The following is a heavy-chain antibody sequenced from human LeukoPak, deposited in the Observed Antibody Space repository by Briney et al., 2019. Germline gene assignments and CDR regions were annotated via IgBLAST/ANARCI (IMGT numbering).Heavy chain of an antibody. J-gene: IGHJ3*02. V-gene: IGHV4-30-4*01. D-gene: IGHD4-17*01. Sequence: SQTLSLTCTVSGGSNSSGDYYWSWIRQPPGKGLEWIGHIYYSGDTYYNPSLKSRVIISGDTSKNQFSLKLNSVTAADTAIYYCARGDYGDLGAFDIWGQGTMVTVSS. CDR2: IYYSGDT. CDR3: ARGDYGDLGAFDI. CDR1: GGSNSSGDYY.